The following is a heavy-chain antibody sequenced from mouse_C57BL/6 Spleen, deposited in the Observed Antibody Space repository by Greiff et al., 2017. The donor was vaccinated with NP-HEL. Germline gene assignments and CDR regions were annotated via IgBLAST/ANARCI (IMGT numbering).Heavy chain of an antibody. Sequence: EVQVVESGGDLVKPGGSLKLSCAASGFTFSSYGMSWVRQTPDKRLEWVATISSGGSYTYYPDSVKGRFTLSRDNAKNTLYLQMSSLKSEDTAMDYCARRFTVVDAMDYWGQGTSVTVSS. D-gene: IGHD1-1*01. CDR3: ARRFTVVDAMDY. V-gene: IGHV5-6*01. J-gene: IGHJ4*01. CDR2: ISSGGSYT. CDR1: GFTFSSYG.